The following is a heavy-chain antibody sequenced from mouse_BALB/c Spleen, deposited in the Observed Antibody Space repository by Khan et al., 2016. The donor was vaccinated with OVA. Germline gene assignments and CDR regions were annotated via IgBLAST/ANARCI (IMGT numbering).Heavy chain of an antibody. CDR2: IDPFNGGT. D-gene: IGHD1-1*01. CDR1: GYSFTSYY. V-gene: IGHV1S135*01. CDR3: ARHGSSSWVAY. Sequence: LEESGPELMKPGASVKISCKASGYSFTSYYIHWVKQSHGKSLEWIGYIDPFNGGTSYNQKFKGKATLTVDKSSSTAYMHLSSLTSEDSAVYYCARHGSSSWVAYWGQGTLVTVSA. J-gene: IGHJ3*01.